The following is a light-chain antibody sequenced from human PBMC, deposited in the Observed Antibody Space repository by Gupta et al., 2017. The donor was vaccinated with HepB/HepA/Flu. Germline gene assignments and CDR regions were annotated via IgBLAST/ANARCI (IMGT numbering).Light chain of an antibody. CDR1: QTVGRN. CDR3: QQYNDWPRT. Sequence: ETEMTQFPATLSVSPGESATLSCRASQTVGRNLAWYQHKSGQAPVLLIYGASTRVTGVPDRFSGSGSQTEFTLTISSLQSEDLAIYYCQQYNDWPRTFGQGTRVEIE. J-gene: IGKJ1*01. CDR2: GAS. V-gene: IGKV3-15*01.